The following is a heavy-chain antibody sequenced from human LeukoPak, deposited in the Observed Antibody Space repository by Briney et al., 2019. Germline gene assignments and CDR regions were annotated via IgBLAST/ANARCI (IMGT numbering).Heavy chain of an antibody. CDR2: IYTGDSDT. V-gene: IGHV5-51*01. CDR3: ARLHGDYAYFQP. Sequence: GESLKISCKGSGYSFSDYWIGWVRQMPGKGLELMGIIYTGDSDTRYRPSFQGQVTISADKSISTAYLQWSSLKASDTAMYYCARLHGDYAYFQPWGQGTLVTVSS. CDR1: GYSFSDYW. J-gene: IGHJ1*01. D-gene: IGHD4-17*01.